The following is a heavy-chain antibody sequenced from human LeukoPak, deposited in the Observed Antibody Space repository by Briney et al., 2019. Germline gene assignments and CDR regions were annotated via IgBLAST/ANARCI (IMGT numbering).Heavy chain of an antibody. CDR3: AKDIS. J-gene: IGHJ4*02. CDR2: ISGSVVTA. CDR1: GFTFSSYA. Sequence: PGGSLRLSCAASGFTFSSYAMNWVRQAPGEGLEWVSAISGSVVTAYYADSVQGRFTISRDNSKNTLYLQMNSLRAEDTAVYYCAKDISWGQGTLVTVSS. V-gene: IGHV3-23*01.